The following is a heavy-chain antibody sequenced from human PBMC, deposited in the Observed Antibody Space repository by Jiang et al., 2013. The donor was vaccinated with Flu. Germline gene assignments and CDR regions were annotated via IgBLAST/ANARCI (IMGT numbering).Heavy chain of an antibody. Sequence: GSGLVKPSQTLSLTCTVSGDSISSGGYYWSWIRQPPGKGLEWIGYIYYSGNTYYTPSLKSRLTVSVDTSKNQFSLKLDSVTAADTAVYYCARGKHLGELTSLDLGNWFDPWGQGA. V-gene: IGHV4-30-4*01. CDR2: IYYSGNT. J-gene: IGHJ5*02. CDR3: ARGKHLGELTSLDLGNWFDP. CDR1: GDSISSGGYY. D-gene: IGHD3-16*02.